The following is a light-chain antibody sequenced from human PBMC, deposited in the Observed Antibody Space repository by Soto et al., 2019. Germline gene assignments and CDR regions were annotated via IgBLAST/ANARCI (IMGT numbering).Light chain of an antibody. CDR1: QSVSSY. Sequence: EIVLTQFPATLSLSPGERATLSCRASQSVSSYLAWYQQKPGQAPRLLIYDASSRATGIPARFSGSGSGTAFTLTISSLEPEDFAVYYCQQRSNWPLTFGGGTKVEIK. CDR3: QQRSNWPLT. J-gene: IGKJ4*01. V-gene: IGKV3-11*01. CDR2: DAS.